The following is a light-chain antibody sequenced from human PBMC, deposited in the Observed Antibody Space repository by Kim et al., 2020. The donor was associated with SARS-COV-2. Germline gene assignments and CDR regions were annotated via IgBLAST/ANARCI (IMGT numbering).Light chain of an antibody. CDR2: KAS. J-gene: IGKJ1*01. V-gene: IGKV1-5*03. CDR1: QSIRSW. CDR3: QEYETYSWT. Sequence: DIQMTQSPSTLSASVGDRVTITCRASQSIRSWLAWYQQKPGKAPKLLIYKASSLESGVPSRFSGSGSGTEFTLTISSLQPDDFATYYCQEYETYSWTFGQGTKVEI.